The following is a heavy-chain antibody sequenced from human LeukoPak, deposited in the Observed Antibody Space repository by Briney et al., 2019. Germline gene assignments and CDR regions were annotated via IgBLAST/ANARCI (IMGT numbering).Heavy chain of an antibody. V-gene: IGHV3-23*01. D-gene: IGHD5-24*01. CDR2: ISGSGGST. CDR1: GFTFSRYG. Sequence: GGSLRLSCAASGFTFSRYGMSWVRQAPGKGLEWVSGISGSGGSTYYADSVKGRFTISRDKAKNTLYLQMNSLRAEDTAIYYCATGGASGLQLLKGYYFDYWGQGTLVTVSS. J-gene: IGHJ4*02. CDR3: ATGGASGLQLLKGYYFDY.